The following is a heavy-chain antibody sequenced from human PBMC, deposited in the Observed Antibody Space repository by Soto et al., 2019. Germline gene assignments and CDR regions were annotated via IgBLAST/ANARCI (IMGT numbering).Heavy chain of an antibody. CDR3: ARGGLGYCSSTSCLWFDP. D-gene: IGHD2-2*01. J-gene: IGHJ5*02. Sequence: GESLKISCKGSGYSFTSYWIGWVRQMPGKGLEWMGIIYPGDSDTRYSPSFQGQVTISADKSISTAYLQWSSLKASDTAMYYCARGGLGYCSSTSCLWFDPWGQGTLVTVSS. CDR1: GYSFTSYW. CDR2: IYPGDSDT. V-gene: IGHV5-51*01.